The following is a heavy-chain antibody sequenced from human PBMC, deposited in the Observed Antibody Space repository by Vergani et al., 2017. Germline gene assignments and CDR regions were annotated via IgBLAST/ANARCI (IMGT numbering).Heavy chain of an antibody. CDR2: ISSSSSYI. D-gene: IGHD6-25*01. CDR1: GFTFSSYE. Sequence: EVQLVESGGGLVQPGGSLRLSCAASGFTFSSYEMNWVRQAPGKGLEWVSSISSSSSYIYYADSVKGRFTISRDNAKNSLYLQMNSLRAEDTVVYYCARDAAKSTPFDYWGQGTLVTVSS. V-gene: IGHV3-48*03. J-gene: IGHJ4*02. CDR3: ARDAAKSTPFDY.